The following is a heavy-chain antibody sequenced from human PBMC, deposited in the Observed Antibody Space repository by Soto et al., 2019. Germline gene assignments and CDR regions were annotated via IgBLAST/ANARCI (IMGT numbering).Heavy chain of an antibody. CDR3: ARDWAWNYRGYFEY. D-gene: IGHD1-7*01. CDR2: MSYDGSDK. V-gene: IGHV3-30*03. CDR1: GFTFDNYG. J-gene: IGHJ4*02. Sequence: QVQLVESGGGVVQPGRSLRLSCAASGFTFDNYGIHWVRQAPGKGLEWVAVMSYDGSDKYYADSVKGRFTISRDVSTSTLYLHVVSLRPEDTAVYYCARDWAWNYRGYFEYWGQGTLVSVSS.